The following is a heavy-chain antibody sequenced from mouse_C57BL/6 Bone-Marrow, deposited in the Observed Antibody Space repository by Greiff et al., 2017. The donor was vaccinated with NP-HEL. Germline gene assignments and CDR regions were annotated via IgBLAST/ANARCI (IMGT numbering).Heavy chain of an antibody. CDR2: IHPNSGST. CDR3: ARGLLWLRRRDYYAMDY. CDR1: GYTFTSYW. J-gene: IGHJ4*01. V-gene: IGHV1-64*01. D-gene: IGHD2-2*01. Sequence: QVQLQQPGAELVKPGASVKLSCKASGYTFTSYWMHWVKQRPGQGLEWIGMIHPNSGSTNYNEKFKSKATLTVDKSSSTAYMQHSSLTSEDSAVYYCARGLLWLRRRDYYAMDYWGQGTSVTVSS.